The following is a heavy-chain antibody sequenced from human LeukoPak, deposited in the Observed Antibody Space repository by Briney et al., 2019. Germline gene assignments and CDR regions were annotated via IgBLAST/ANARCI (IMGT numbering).Heavy chain of an antibody. J-gene: IGHJ4*02. D-gene: IGHD6-13*01. V-gene: IGHV3-23*01. CDR2: ISTSGGNT. CDR1: GFTFSSYA. CDR3: AKELGGSSSWYQSGIGDS. Sequence: PGGSLRLSCAASGFTFSSYAMSWVRLPPGKGLEWVSAISTSGGNTYYADSVKGRFTISRDISKNTLYLQMNSLRAEDTAVYYCAKELGGSSSWYQSGIGDSWGQGTLVTVSS.